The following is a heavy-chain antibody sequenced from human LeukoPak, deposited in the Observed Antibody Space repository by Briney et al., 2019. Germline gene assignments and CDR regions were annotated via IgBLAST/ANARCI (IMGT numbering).Heavy chain of an antibody. CDR1: GGSFSGYY. V-gene: IGHV4-34*01. J-gene: IGHJ4*02. CDR2: INQSGIT. CDR3: ARGYGENSDYHLKY. Sequence: PSETLSLTCAVYGGSFSGYYWTWIRQPPGKGLEWIGEINQSGITNYNPSLKSRVSISVDTSRNQFSLKLSSVTAADTAVYYCARGYGENSDYHLKYWGQGTLVTVSS. D-gene: IGHD4-11*01.